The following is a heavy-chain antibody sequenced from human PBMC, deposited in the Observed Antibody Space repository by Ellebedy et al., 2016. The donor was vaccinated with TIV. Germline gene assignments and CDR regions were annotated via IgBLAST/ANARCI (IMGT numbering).Heavy chain of an antibody. CDR2: ISDSSYNR. V-gene: IGHV3-23*01. J-gene: IGHJ6*02. D-gene: IGHD2-21*01. CDR1: GFTFNNFA. CDR3: AKGRGSSVIDYHYYGLDV. Sequence: GGSLRLSXAASGFTFNNFAMTWVRQAPGKGLEWVSAISDSSYNRYYADSVKGRFTISRDYSKSTLYLQMNSLRAEDTAVYYCAKGRGSSVIDYHYYGLDVWGQGTTVTVSS.